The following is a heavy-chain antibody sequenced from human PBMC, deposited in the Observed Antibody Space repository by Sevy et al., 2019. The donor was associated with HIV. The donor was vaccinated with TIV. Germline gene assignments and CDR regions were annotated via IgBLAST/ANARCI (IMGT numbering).Heavy chain of an antibody. V-gene: IGHV3-30-3*01. CDR1: GFTFSSYA. CDR3: ASGVGGYCSSTSRAGDWFDP. Sequence: GGCLRLSCAASGFTFSSYAMHWVRQAPGKGLEWVAVISYDGTNKYYEDSVKGRFTISRDNSKNTLYLQMNSLRADDTAVCYRASGVGGYCSSTSRAGDWFDPWGQGTSVTVSS. J-gene: IGHJ5*02. CDR2: ISYDGTNK. D-gene: IGHD2-2*01.